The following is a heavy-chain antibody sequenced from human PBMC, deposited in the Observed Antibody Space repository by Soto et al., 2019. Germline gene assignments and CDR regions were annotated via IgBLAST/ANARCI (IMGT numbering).Heavy chain of an antibody. CDR1: GFTFSNAR. Sequence: GGSLRLSCAASGFTFSNARLSWVRQAPGKGLEGVGRINSKTDGGTVDYAGPVKGRFTISRDDSKNTLYVQMNSLKTEDTAVYYGTTVIPKGKWDLGPWGQGTLVTVSS. V-gene: IGHV3-15*05. J-gene: IGHJ5*02. D-gene: IGHD1-26*01. CDR2: INSKTDGGTV. CDR3: TTVIPKGKWDLGP.